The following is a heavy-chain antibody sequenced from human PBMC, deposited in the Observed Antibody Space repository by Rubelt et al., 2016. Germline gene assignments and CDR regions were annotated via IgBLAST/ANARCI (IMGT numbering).Heavy chain of an antibody. V-gene: IGHV4-34*11. D-gene: IGHD2-2*01. Sequence: GLEWIAFIFSTGAAKYSPSLASRVTISVDTSKRQVSLNLNSVTAADTAVYCCARGGLYCSGTSCDPGSDAFDIWGEGTMVTVSS. CDR2: IFSTGAA. J-gene: IGHJ3*02. CDR3: ARGGLYCSGTSCDPGSDAFDI.